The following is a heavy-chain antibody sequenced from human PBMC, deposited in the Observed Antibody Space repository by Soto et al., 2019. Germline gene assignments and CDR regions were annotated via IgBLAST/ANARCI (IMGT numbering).Heavy chain of an antibody. Sequence: VSVKVSCKASGYTFTSYDINWVRQATGQGPEWMGWMNPNSGNTGYAQKFQGRVTMTRNTSISTAYMELSSLRSEDTAVYYCARSYSSGWYLVFSVGHYGMDVWGQGTTVTVSS. V-gene: IGHV1-8*01. D-gene: IGHD6-19*01. CDR2: MNPNSGNT. CDR3: ARSYSSGWYLVFSVGHYGMDV. CDR1: GYTFTSYD. J-gene: IGHJ6*02.